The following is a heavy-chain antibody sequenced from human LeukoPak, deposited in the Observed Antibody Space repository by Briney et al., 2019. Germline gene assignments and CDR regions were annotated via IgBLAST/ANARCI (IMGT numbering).Heavy chain of an antibody. CDR1: GGSISSYY. Sequence: SETLSLTCTVSGGSISSYYWSWIRQPAGKGLEWIGRIYTSGSTNYNPSLKSRVTMSVDTSKNQFSLRLSSVTAADTAVYYCARDLAVAGFGAFDIWGQGTMVTVSS. D-gene: IGHD6-19*01. CDR3: ARDLAVAGFGAFDI. V-gene: IGHV4-4*07. CDR2: IYTSGST. J-gene: IGHJ3*02.